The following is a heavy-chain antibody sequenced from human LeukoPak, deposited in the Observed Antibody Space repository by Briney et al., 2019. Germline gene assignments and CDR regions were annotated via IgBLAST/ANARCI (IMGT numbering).Heavy chain of an antibody. V-gene: IGHV1-2*02. D-gene: IGHD1-14*01. CDR1: GYTFTGFY. CDR3: ARPLTTSGWYFDL. Sequence: GASVKVSCKASGYTFTGFYIHWVRQAPGQGLKWMGWINPNSGGTNYAQKFQDRVTMTRDTSISTAYMELSSLKSDDTAVYYCARPLTTSGWYFDLWGRGTLVTVSS. J-gene: IGHJ2*01. CDR2: INPNSGGT.